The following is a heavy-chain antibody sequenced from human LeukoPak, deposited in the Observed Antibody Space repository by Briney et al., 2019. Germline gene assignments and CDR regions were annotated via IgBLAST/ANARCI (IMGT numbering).Heavy chain of an antibody. J-gene: IGHJ3*02. CDR2: IRSKANSYAT. V-gene: IGHV3-73*01. CDR3: TADRWEELGTDAFDI. D-gene: IGHD1-26*01. CDR1: GFTFSGSA. Sequence: PGGSLKLSCEASGFTFSGSAMHWVRQASGKGLEWVGRIRSKANSYATAYGASVKGRFTISRDDSKNTAYLQMSSLKTEDTAVYYCTADRWEELGTDAFDIWGQGAMDTVS.